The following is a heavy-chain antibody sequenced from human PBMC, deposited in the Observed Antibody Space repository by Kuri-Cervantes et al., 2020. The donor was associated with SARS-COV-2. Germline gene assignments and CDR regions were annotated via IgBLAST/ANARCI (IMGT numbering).Heavy chain of an antibody. Sequence: GGSLRLSCAASGVTFSSYGMHWVRQAPGKGLEWVAVIWYDGSNKYYADSVKGRFTISRDNSKNTLYLQMNSLRAEDTAVYYCARIPVYSRSGVVPAAHPDYWGQGTLVTVSS. V-gene: IGHV3-33*01. D-gene: IGHD2-2*01. CDR3: ARIPVYSRSGVVPAAHPDY. CDR1: GVTFSSYG. J-gene: IGHJ4*02. CDR2: IWYDGSNK.